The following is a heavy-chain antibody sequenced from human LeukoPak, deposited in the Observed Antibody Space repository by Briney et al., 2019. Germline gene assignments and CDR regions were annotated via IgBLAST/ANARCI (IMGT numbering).Heavy chain of an antibody. D-gene: IGHD1-26*01. Sequence: GRSLRLSCAASGFTFSSYGMHWVRQAPGKGLEWVAVISYDGSNKYYADSVKGRFTISRDNSKNTLYLQMNSLRAEDTAVYYCATTGWELPIYWGQGTLVTVSS. CDR2: ISYDGSNK. CDR1: GFTFSSYG. V-gene: IGHV3-30*03. J-gene: IGHJ4*02. CDR3: ATTGWELPIY.